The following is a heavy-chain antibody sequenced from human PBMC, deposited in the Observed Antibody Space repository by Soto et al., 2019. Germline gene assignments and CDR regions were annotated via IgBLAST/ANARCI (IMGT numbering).Heavy chain of an antibody. Sequence: QVQLQESGPGLVKPSETLSLTCSVSGGSISNFYWHWIRQPPGKGLEWIGYIHYSGSPNCNPSPKTRVTISVDTSKTQFSLKLISVTAADTAAYYWATKRYGEVHFDYWGQGTLVCVSS. CDR3: ATKRYGEVHFDY. J-gene: IGHJ4*02. CDR1: GGSISNFY. D-gene: IGHD3-10*01. CDR2: IHYSGSP. V-gene: IGHV4-59*08.